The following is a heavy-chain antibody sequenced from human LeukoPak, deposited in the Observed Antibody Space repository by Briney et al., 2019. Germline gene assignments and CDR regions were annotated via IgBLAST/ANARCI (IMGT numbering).Heavy chain of an antibody. Sequence: ASVKVSCKASGGTFSSYAISWVRQAPGQGLEWMGRIIPIFGTANYAQKFQGRVTITTDESTSTAYMELSSLRSEDTAVYYCARDGVLSYYYYMDVWGKGTTVTVSS. D-gene: IGHD6-13*01. V-gene: IGHV1-69*05. CDR1: GGTFSSYA. CDR3: ARDGVLSYYYYMDV. CDR2: IIPIFGTA. J-gene: IGHJ6*03.